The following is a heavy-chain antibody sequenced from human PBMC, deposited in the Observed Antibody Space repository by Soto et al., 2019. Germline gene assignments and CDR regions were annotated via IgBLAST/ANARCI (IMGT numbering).Heavy chain of an antibody. J-gene: IGHJ3*02. CDR2: ISGSGGST. V-gene: IGHV3-23*01. CDR1: GFTFSSYA. D-gene: IGHD3-10*02. Sequence: PGGSLRLSCAASGFTFSSYAMSWVRQAPGKGLEWVSAISGSGGSTYYADSVKGRFTISRDNSKNTLYLQMNSLRAEDTAVYYCANDMYGSWDAFDNWVQGTMVTVPS. CDR3: ANDMYGSWDAFDN.